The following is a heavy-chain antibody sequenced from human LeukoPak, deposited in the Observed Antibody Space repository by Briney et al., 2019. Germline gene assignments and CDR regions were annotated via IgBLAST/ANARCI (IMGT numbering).Heavy chain of an antibody. CDR1: GGSFSGYY. Sequence: TSETLSLTCAVYGGSFSGYYWSWIRQPPGKGLEWIGEINHSGSTNYNPSLKSRVTISVDTSKNQFSLKLSSVTAADTAVYYCARGARVSYSSSWDNFDYWGQGTLVTASS. J-gene: IGHJ4*02. CDR2: INHSGST. CDR3: ARGARVSYSSSWDNFDY. D-gene: IGHD6-13*01. V-gene: IGHV4-34*01.